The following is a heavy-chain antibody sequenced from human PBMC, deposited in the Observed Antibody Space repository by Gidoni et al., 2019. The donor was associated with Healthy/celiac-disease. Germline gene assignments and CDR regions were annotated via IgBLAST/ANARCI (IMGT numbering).Heavy chain of an antibody. CDR2: IDPSDSYT. V-gene: IGHV5-10-1*01. CDR3: ARPYYDILTGAYYFDY. D-gene: IGHD3-9*01. CDR1: GYSFTSYW. Sequence: VQLVQSGAEVKTPGESLRISCTGYGYSFTSYWIRWVRQMLGKGLEWMGWIDPSDSYTNYSPSCKGHVTISADKSISTAYLQWSSLKASDTAMYYCARPYYDILTGAYYFDYWGQGTLVTVSS. J-gene: IGHJ4*02.